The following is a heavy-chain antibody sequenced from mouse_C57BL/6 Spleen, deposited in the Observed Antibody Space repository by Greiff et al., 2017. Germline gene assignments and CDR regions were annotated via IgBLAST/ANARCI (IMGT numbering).Heavy chain of an antibody. CDR2: IDPSDSET. CDR3: ARDGRYYFDY. Sequence: QVHVKQPGAELVRPGSSVKLSCKASGYTFTSYWMHWVKQRPIQGLEWIGNIDPSDSETHYNQKFKDKATLTVDKSSSTAYMQLSSLTSEDSAVYYCARDGRYYFDYWGQGTTLTVSS. V-gene: IGHV1-52*01. D-gene: IGHD2-3*01. CDR1: GYTFTSYW. J-gene: IGHJ2*01.